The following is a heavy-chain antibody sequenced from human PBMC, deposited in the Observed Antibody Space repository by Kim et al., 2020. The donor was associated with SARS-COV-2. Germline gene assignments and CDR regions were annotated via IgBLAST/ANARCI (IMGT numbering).Heavy chain of an antibody. Sequence: GGSLRLSCAASGFTFDDYGMSWVRQAPGKGLEWVSGINWNGGSTGYADSVKGRFTISRDNAKNSLYLQMNSLRAEDTALYYCARESSRVVDTAMVGGWEPSRYYYYGMDVWGQGTTVTVSS. CDR3: ARESSRVVDTAMVGGWEPSRYYYYGMDV. CDR2: INWNGGST. CDR1: GFTFDDYG. V-gene: IGHV3-20*04. J-gene: IGHJ6*02. D-gene: IGHD5-18*01.